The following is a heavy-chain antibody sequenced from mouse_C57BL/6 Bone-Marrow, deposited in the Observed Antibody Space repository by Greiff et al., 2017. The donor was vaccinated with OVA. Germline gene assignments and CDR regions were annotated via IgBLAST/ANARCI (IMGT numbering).Heavy chain of an antibody. J-gene: IGHJ4*01. CDR3: ARDSIYYYGSLDYAMDY. Sequence: QVQLQQSGPELVKPGASVKLSCKASGYTFTNYDINWVKQRPGQGLEWIGWIYPRDGSTKYNEKFKGKATLTVDTSSSTAYMELHSLTSEDSAVYFCARDSIYYYGSLDYAMDYWGQGTSVTVSS. V-gene: IGHV1-85*01. CDR1: GYTFTNYD. D-gene: IGHD1-1*01. CDR2: IYPRDGST.